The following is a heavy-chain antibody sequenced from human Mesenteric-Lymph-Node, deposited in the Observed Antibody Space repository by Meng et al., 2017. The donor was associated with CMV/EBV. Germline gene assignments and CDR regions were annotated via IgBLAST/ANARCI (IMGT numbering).Heavy chain of an antibody. J-gene: IGHJ4*02. Sequence: GSLRLSCTVSGGSISSSSYYWGWIRQPPGKGLEWIRSIYYSGSTYYNPSLKSRVTISVDTSKNQFSLKLSSVTAADTAVYYCANSSGWYGYYFDYWGQGTLVTVSS. D-gene: IGHD6-19*01. CDR2: IYYSGST. V-gene: IGHV4-39*01. CDR3: ANSSGWYGYYFDY. CDR1: GGSISSSSYY.